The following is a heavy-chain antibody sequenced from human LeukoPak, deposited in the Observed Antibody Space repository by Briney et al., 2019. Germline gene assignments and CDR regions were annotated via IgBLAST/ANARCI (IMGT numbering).Heavy chain of an antibody. CDR3: AKDTSYGSGYYYGMDV. V-gene: IGHV3-9*02. D-gene: IGHD3-10*01. CDR2: ISWNSGSI. J-gene: IGHJ6*02. Sequence: GRSLRLSCAASGFTSDDNAMHWVRQAPGKGLEWVSGISWNSGSIGYADSVKGRFTISRDNAKNSLYLQMNSLRAEDTALYYCAKDTSYGSGYYYGMDVWGQGTTVTVSS. CDR1: GFTSDDNA.